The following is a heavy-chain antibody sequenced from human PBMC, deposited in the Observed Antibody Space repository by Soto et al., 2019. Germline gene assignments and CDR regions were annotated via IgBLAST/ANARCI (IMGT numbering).Heavy chain of an antibody. Sequence: QVQLVQSGAEVKKPGASVKVSCKASGYTFTRSGISWVRQAPGQGLEWMGWISTYNGDTNYAQTLQGRVTMTTDTTTSTVHLEVRSLRSDDTAVYYCAREGVAPYYYCGMDVWGQGTPVTVSS. J-gene: IGHJ6*02. CDR3: AREGVAPYYYCGMDV. D-gene: IGHD5-12*01. V-gene: IGHV1-18*01. CDR1: GYTFTRSG. CDR2: ISTYNGDT.